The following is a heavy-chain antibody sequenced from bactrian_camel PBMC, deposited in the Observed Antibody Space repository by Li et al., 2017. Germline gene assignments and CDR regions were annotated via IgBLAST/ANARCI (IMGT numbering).Heavy chain of an antibody. CDR1: GFTYSRYC. CDR3: ASELNRAEGGDCRFGFDFSEYGY. CDR2: IDSQHNT. Sequence: QLVESGGGSVQTGGSLRLSCTASGFTYSRYCMAWFRQVSGKEREEVAGIDSQHNTQYQNSVKGRFTISRDNSKNTLYLEMSNLQPDDTAMYYCASELNRAEGGDCRFGFDFSEYGYWGQGTQVTVS. J-gene: IGHJ4*01. D-gene: IGHD4*01. V-gene: IGHV3S9*01.